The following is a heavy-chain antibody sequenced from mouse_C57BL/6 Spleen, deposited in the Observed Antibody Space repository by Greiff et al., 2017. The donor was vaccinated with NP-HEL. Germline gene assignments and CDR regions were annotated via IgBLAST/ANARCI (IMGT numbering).Heavy chain of an antibody. V-gene: IGHV1-50*01. CDR1: GHTFTSYW. CDR3: GYSYYARDY. CDR2: IDPSDSYT. J-gene: IGHJ4*01. Sequence: VQLQQPGAELVKPGASVKLSCKASGHTFTSYWMQWVKQRPGPGLEWIGEIDPSDSYTNSDQKFKGKATLTVDTSSSTAYMQLSSLTSEDAAVYYCGYSYYARDYWGQGTSVTVAA. D-gene: IGHD2-12*01.